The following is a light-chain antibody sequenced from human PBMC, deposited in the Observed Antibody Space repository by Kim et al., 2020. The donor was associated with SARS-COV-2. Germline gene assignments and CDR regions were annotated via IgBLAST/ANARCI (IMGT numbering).Light chain of an antibody. CDR2: STS. J-gene: IGLJ3*02. CDR3: VLYMGSGIWV. CDR1: SGSVSTSYY. V-gene: IGLV8-61*01. Sequence: QTVVTQEPSFSVSPGGTVTLTCGLSSGSVSTSYYPSWYQQTPGQAPRTLIYSTSTRSSGVPGRSSGSILGNKAALTITGAHADDESDYYCVLYMGSGIWVFGGGTQLTVL.